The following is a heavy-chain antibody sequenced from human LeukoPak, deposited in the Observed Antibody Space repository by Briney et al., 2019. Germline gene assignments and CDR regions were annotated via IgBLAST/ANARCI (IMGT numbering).Heavy chain of an antibody. Sequence: GRSLRLSCAASGFTFSTYWMSWVRQAPGKGLEWVANIKQDGSEKYYVDSVKGRFTISRDNAKNSLFLQVDSLRAEDTAVYYCARGSSTGRYRKYWGQGTLVTVSS. D-gene: IGHD6-19*01. CDR3: ARGSSTGRYRKY. J-gene: IGHJ4*02. CDR1: GFTFSTYW. CDR2: IKQDGSEK. V-gene: IGHV3-7*01.